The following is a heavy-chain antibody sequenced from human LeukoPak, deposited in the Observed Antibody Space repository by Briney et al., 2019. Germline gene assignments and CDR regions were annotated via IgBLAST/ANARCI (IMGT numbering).Heavy chain of an antibody. V-gene: IGHV3-23*01. J-gene: IGHJ6*03. Sequence: PGRSLTPARAPSAFTFSSSGTSSVRHPPGDWMEWVLAISVRVGSTNYADSVKGRFTVSIDNSKNTLYMQMNSLRAEDTAVYYCAKDLKAAAGTDYYYYMDVWGKGTTVTVSS. CDR1: AFTFSSSG. CDR3: AKDLKAAAGTDYYYYMDV. CDR2: ISVRVGST. D-gene: IGHD6-13*01.